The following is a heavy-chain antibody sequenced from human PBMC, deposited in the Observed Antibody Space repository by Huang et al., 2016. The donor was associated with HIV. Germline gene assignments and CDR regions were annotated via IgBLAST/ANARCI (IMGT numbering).Heavy chain of an antibody. CDR2: INHSGRT. V-gene: IGHV4-34*01. CDR1: GGSFSGYY. J-gene: IGHJ3*02. Sequence: QVQLQQWGAGLLKPSETLSLTCAGYGGSFSGYYWSWIRQSPGKGLEWIGEINHSGRTNYNPSLKSRLTISVETSKNQFSLKLSSVTAADTAVYYCARERMMSWLDDHDAFDIWGQGTMVTVSS. D-gene: IGHD1-1*01. CDR3: ARERMMSWLDDHDAFDI.